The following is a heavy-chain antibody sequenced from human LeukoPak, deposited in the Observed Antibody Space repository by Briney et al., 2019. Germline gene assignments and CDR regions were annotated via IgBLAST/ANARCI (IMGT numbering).Heavy chain of an antibody. D-gene: IGHD3-10*01. CDR1: GYTFTGYY. CDR2: INPNSGGT. V-gene: IGHV1-2*02. J-gene: IGHJ4*02. Sequence: GASVKVSCKASGYTFTGYYMHWVRQAPGQGLEWMGWINPNSGGTNYAQKLQGRVTMTTDTFTNTAYMELRSLRSDDTAVYYCAREGSASSGPNDYWGQGTLVTVSS. CDR3: AREGSASSGPNDY.